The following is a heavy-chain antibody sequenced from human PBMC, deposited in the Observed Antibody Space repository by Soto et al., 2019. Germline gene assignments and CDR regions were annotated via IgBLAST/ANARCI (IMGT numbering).Heavy chain of an antibody. J-gene: IGHJ6*02. CDR3: ATSEAGSTIYYYYYGMDV. CDR1: GFTVSSNY. D-gene: IGHD6-19*01. CDR2: IYSGGST. V-gene: IGHV3-53*01. Sequence: PGGSLRLSCAASGFTVSSNYMSWVRQAPGKGLEWVSVIYSGGSTYYADSVKGRFTISRDNSKNTLYLQMNSLRAEDTAVYYCATSEAGSTIYYYYYGMDVWGQGTTVTVS.